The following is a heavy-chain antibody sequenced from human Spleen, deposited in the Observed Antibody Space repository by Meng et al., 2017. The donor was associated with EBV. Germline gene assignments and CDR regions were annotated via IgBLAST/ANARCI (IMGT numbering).Heavy chain of an antibody. J-gene: IGHJ5*02. Sequence: QVQLQESGPGLVKPSGTLSLTCAVSGDSISSNWWSWVRQPPGKGLEWIGEIFHSGNTNYNPSLKSRVALSVDKSKNQISLNLNSVTAADTAIYYCARGSSGYFSIDLWGQGTLVTVSS. CDR2: IFHSGNT. CDR1: GDSISSNW. V-gene: IGHV4-4*02. D-gene: IGHD3-22*01. CDR3: ARGSSGYFSIDL.